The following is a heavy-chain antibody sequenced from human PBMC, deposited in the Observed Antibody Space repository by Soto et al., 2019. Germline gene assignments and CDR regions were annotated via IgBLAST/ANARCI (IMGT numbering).Heavy chain of an antibody. J-gene: IGHJ6*03. Sequence: GSLRLSCAASGFTFSSYAMSWVRQAPGKGLEWVSAISGSGGSTYYADSVKGRFTISRDNSKNTLYLQMNSLRAEDTAVYYCAKDLSNYWNYYYYMDVWGKGTTVTVSS. CDR2: ISGSGGST. V-gene: IGHV3-23*01. CDR1: GFTFSSYA. CDR3: AKDLSNYWNYYYYMDV. D-gene: IGHD4-4*01.